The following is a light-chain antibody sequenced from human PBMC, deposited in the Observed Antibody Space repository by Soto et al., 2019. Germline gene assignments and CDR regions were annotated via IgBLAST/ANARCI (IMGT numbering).Light chain of an antibody. CDR2: DAS. J-gene: IGKJ1*01. CDR3: QQYNSYSTWT. V-gene: IGKV1-5*01. CDR1: QSVNSW. Sequence: DIKITQSPSTLSAFVGDRVTITCRASQSVNSWLAWYQQRPGKAPKLLIYDASTLETGVPSRFSGSGSGTELTLTISSLQPDDFATYYCQQYNSYSTWTFGQGTKVDIK.